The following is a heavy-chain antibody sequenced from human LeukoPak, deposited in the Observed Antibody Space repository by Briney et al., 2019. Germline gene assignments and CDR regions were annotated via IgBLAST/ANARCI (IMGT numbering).Heavy chain of an antibody. D-gene: IGHD2/OR15-2a*01. Sequence: GGSLXLSCAASGFTCNSXXXXXVRQAPGKXXXXXXRIXXXXXGGTTDXAAXXXGRXTISRDDSKNTLYLQMNSLKTEDTAVYYCTTVEYAAFDIWGQGTMITVSS. V-gene: IGHV3-15*01. CDR2: IXXXXXGGTT. CDR3: TTVEYAAFDI. J-gene: IGHJ3*02. CDR1: GFTCNSXX.